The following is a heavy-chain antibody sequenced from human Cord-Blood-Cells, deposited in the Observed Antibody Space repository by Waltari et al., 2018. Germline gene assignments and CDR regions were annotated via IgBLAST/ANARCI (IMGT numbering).Heavy chain of an antibody. CDR3: AKAAALIRFESRDAFDI. D-gene: IGHD3-22*01. CDR2: ISYDGSNK. Sequence: QVQLVESGGGGVHPGRPLRLSCAASGLPFSSYGPHAVRQAPGKGREWVAGISYDGSNKYYADSVKGRFTNSRDNSKHTLYLQMNSLRAEDTAVYYCAKAAALIRFESRDAFDIWGPGTMVTVSS. V-gene: IGHV3-30*18. CDR1: GLPFSSYG. J-gene: IGHJ3*02.